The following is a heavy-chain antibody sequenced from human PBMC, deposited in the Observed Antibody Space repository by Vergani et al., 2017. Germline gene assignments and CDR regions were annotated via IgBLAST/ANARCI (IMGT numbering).Heavy chain of an antibody. CDR3: EADSFVESGTLGYCMDV. V-gene: IGHV1-58*02. J-gene: IGHJ6*02. CDR2: IVVGSGNT. D-gene: IGHD3-16*01. CDR1: GFTFTSSA. Sequence: QMPLVQSGPEVKTPGTSVKVSCKASGFTFTSSAMQWVRQARGQRLEGIGWIVVGSGNTNYAQKFQERVTITRDMSTSTAYMELSSLRSEDTAVYYCEADSFVESGTLGYCMDVCNRGTSVTVSS.